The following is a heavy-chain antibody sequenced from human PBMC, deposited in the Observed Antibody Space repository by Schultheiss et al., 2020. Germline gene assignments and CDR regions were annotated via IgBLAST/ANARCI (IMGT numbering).Heavy chain of an antibody. V-gene: IGHV4-59*01. CDR2: IYSSGPT. CDR1: GVSIDGSY. Sequence: SETLSLTCTVSGVSIDGSYWSWIRQPPGKGLEWIGFIYSSGPTNYNPSLKSRVSISVDRSKNKVSLNLSSVTAADTAVYYCASQVSARSGYFKYYYYYMDVWGKGTTVTVSS. CDR3: ASQVSARSGYFKYYYYYMDV. D-gene: IGHD3-22*01. J-gene: IGHJ6*03.